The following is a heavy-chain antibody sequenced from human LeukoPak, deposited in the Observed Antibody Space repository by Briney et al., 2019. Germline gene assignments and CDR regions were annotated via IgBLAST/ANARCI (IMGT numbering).Heavy chain of an antibody. CDR1: GFTFSSYG. Sequence: GGSLRLSCAASGFTFSSYGMHWVRQAPGKGLEWVAVISSDGSNKYDADSVKGRFTISRDNSKNTLFLQMNSLRAEDTAVYYCARDRVGSSWSEFDSWGQGTLVTVSS. CDR3: ARDRVGSSWSEFDS. V-gene: IGHV3-30*03. CDR2: ISSDGSNK. D-gene: IGHD6-13*01. J-gene: IGHJ4*02.